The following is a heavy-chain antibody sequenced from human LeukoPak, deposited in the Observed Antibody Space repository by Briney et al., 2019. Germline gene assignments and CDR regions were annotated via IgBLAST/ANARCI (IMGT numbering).Heavy chain of an antibody. CDR3: AKVQAVTLYYYYYMDV. V-gene: IGHV3-23*01. CDR2: ISGSGGST. J-gene: IGHJ6*03. CDR1: GFTFSSYG. D-gene: IGHD4-17*01. Sequence: GGSLRLSCAASGFTFSSYGMSWVRQAPGKGLEWVSAISGSGGSTYYADSVKGRFTISRDNSKNTLYLQMNSLRAEDTAVYYCAKVQAVTLYYYYYMDVWGKGTTVTISS.